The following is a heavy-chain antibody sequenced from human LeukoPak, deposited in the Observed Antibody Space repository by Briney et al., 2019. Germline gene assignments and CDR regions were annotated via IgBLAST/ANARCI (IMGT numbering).Heavy chain of an antibody. Sequence: GGSLRLSCAASGFTFSSYSMNWVRQAPGKGLEWVSSISSSSSYIYYADSVKGRFTISRDSAKNSLYLQMNSLRAEDTAVYYCASRIFGVVTGDYWGQGTLVAVSS. V-gene: IGHV3-21*01. CDR3: ASRIFGVVTGDY. D-gene: IGHD3-3*01. CDR2: ISSSSSYI. J-gene: IGHJ4*02. CDR1: GFTFSSYS.